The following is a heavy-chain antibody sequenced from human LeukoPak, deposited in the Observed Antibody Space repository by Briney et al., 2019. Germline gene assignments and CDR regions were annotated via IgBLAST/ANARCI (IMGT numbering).Heavy chain of an antibody. CDR1: GFTFSNYN. CDR2: VSSSSNII. Sequence: GGALRLSCAASGFTFSNYNRNWGCPPPRKGLQWGSYVSSSSNIIYYADSVKGRFNISRDNAKNSLFLQMNSLRAEDTAVYYCARDFAREFTIDYWGQGTLVTVSS. CDR3: ARDFAREFTIDY. D-gene: IGHD3-10*01. J-gene: IGHJ4*02. V-gene: IGHV3-48*01.